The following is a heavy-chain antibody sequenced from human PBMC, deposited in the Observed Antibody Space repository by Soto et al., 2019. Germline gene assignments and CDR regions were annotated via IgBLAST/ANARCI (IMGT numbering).Heavy chain of an antibody. CDR1: GGSISSSSYY. J-gene: IGHJ4*02. Sequence: QLQLQESGPGLVKPSETLSVTCTVSGGSISSSSYYWGWIRRPPGKGLEWIGSIYYSGSTYYNPSLKSRVTISVDTSKNQFSLKLSSVTAADTAVYYCASAVAVAIDYWGQGTLVTVSS. D-gene: IGHD6-19*01. CDR3: ASAVAVAIDY. V-gene: IGHV4-39*01. CDR2: IYYSGST.